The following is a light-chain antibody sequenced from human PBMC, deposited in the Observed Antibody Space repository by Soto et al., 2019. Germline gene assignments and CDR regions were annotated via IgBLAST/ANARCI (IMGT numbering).Light chain of an antibody. CDR3: QQYFSFPWT. J-gene: IGKJ1*01. CDR2: WAS. V-gene: IGKV4-1*01. CDR1: QSVLYSSNNKNY. Sequence: DIVMTQSPDSLAVSLGERATINCKSSQSVLYSSNNKNYLAWYQQRPGQPPNLLIYWASTRESGVPDRFSGSGSGTDFTLTISSLHAEDVAIYYCQQYFSFPWTFGQGPKVEIK.